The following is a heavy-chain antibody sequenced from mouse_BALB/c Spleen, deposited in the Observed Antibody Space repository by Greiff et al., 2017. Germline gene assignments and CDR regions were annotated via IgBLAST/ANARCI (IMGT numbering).Heavy chain of an antibody. D-gene: IGHD1-1*01. Sequence: VQLQQSGPELVKPGASVKMSCKASGYTFTSYVMHWVKQKPGQGLEWIGYINPYNDGTKYNEKFKGKATLTSDKSSSTAYMELSSLTSEDSAVYYCAWGFYYYGTYAMDYWGQGTSVTVSS. J-gene: IGHJ4*01. V-gene: IGHV1-14*01. CDR2: INPYNDGT. CDR3: AWGFYYYGTYAMDY. CDR1: GYTFTSYV.